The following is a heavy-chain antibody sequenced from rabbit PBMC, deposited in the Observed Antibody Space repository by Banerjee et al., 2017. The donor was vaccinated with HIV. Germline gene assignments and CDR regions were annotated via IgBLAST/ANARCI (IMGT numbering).Heavy chain of an antibody. CDR1: GFDFSSYG. J-gene: IGHJ4*01. CDR2: IDPVFRST. V-gene: IGHV1S47*01. Sequence: QEQLVESGGGLVQPGGSLKLSCKASGFDFSSYGVSWVRQAPGKGLEWIGYIDPVFRSTYYASWVNGRFTISSHNAQNTLYLQLNSLTAADTATYFCVSYDDYGDRNLWGQGTLVT. D-gene: IGHD2-1*01. CDR3: VSYDDYGDRNL.